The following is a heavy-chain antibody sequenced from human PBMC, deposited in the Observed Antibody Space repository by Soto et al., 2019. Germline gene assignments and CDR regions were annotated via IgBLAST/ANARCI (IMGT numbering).Heavy chain of an antibody. CDR3: ARVRNNNDKRLDV. CDR1: GITLAAHG. J-gene: IGHJ6*02. V-gene: IGHV3-33*01. Sequence: QEQLVESGGGMVHPGTSLRLSCVTSGITLAAHGMHWVRQAPGKGLEWVALSWYDGKTFYGDSVKSRFTISRDTSTSTLFLDMKSLRPDDTAVYFCARVRNNNDKRLDVWGQGTTVIVSS. CDR2: SWYDGKT. D-gene: IGHD2-8*01.